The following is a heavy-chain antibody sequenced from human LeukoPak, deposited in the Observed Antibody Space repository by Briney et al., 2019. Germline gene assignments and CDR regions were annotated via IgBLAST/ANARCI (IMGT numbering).Heavy chain of an antibody. CDR3: ARGIGGSDYYGMDV. CDR1: GGSFSGYY. CDR2: INHSGST. D-gene: IGHD6-25*01. Sequence: SETLSLTCAVCGGSFSGYYWSWIRQPPGKGLEWIGEINHSGSTNYNPSLKSRVTISVDTSKNQFSLKLSSVTAADTAVYYCARGIGGSDYYGMDVWGQGTTVTVSS. V-gene: IGHV4-34*01. J-gene: IGHJ6*02.